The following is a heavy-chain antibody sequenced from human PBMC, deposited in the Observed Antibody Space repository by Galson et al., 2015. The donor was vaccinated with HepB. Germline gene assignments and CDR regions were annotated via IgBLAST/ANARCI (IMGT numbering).Heavy chain of an antibody. CDR2: ISSSSSYI. D-gene: IGHD3-3*01. Sequence: SLRLSCAASGFTFSSYSMNWVRQAPGKGLEWVSSISSSSSYIYYADSVKGRFTISRDNAKNSLYLQMNSLRAEDTAVYYCARDHSGRNRRFLEWLLRGNWFDPWGQGTLVTVSS. J-gene: IGHJ5*02. V-gene: IGHV3-21*01. CDR1: GFTFSSYS. CDR3: ARDHSGRNRRFLEWLLRGNWFDP.